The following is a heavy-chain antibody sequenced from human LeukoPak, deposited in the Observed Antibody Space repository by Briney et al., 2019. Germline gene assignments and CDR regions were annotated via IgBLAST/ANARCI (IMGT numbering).Heavy chain of an antibody. CDR1: GGTFSSYA. J-gene: IGHJ4*02. V-gene: IGHV1-69*04. CDR2: IIPILGIA. D-gene: IGHD3-10*01. CDR3: ARVGTMVRGVTIDY. Sequence: ASMKVSCKASGGTFSSYAISWVRQAPGQGLEWMGRIIPILGIANYAQKFQGRVTITADKSTSTAYMELSSLRSEDTAVYYCARVGTMVRGVTIDYWGQGTLVTVSS.